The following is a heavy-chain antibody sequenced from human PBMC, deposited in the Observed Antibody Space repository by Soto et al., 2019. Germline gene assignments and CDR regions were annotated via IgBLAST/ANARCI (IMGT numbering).Heavy chain of an antibody. CDR1: GYNFANYY. V-gene: IGHV5-51*01. Sequence: GESLKISCKGSGYNFANYYIGWVRQMPGKGLEWMGIIYPGDSDTTYSPSFQGQVTISVDKSASIAYLQWRSLKASDTATYYCARHSPNGIFPINWFDPWGQGTLVTVSS. D-gene: IGHD2-15*01. J-gene: IGHJ5*02. CDR3: ARHSPNGIFPINWFDP. CDR2: IYPGDSDT.